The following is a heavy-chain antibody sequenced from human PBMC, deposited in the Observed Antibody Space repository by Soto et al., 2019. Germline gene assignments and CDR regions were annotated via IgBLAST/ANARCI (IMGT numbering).Heavy chain of an antibody. J-gene: IGHJ4*02. CDR1: GFSVRTNY. V-gene: IGHV3-53*01. CDR3: ARAGVTPDFFDY. D-gene: IGHD2-21*02. CDR2: FESGGSI. Sequence: GGSLRLSCAASGFSVRTNYMSWVRQAPGKGLEWVSVFESGGSIYYADPVKGRFIISRDYARNTVDLQLNSLRADDTAVYYCARAGVTPDFFDYWGQGTLVTVSS.